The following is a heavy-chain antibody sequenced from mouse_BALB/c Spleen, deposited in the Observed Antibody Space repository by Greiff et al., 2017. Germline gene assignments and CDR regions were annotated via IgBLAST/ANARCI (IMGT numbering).Heavy chain of an antibody. CDR1: GFSLTDYG. J-gene: IGHJ3*01. Sequence: VKLMESGPGLVAPSQSLSITCTVSGFSLTDYGVSWIRQPPGKGLEWLGVIWGGGSTYYNSALKSRLSISKDNSKSQVFLKMNSLQTDDTAMYYCAKHGTYYGSSWGFAYWGQGTLVTVSA. CDR3: AKHGTYYGSSWGFAY. V-gene: IGHV2-6-5*01. D-gene: IGHD1-1*01. CDR2: IWGGGST.